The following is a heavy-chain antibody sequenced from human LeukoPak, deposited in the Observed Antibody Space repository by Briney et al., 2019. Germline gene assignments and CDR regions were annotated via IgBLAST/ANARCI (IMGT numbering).Heavy chain of an antibody. V-gene: IGHV4-39*01. J-gene: IGHJ5*02. D-gene: IGHD5-24*01. CDR3: ARGDGYNSRFDP. CDR2: ICYSRST. Sequence: SETLSLTCTVSGGSISSSSCYWGWIRQPPGKGLEWIASICYSRSTYYNPSLKSRVTISGDTSNNQFSLKLSSVTAADTAVYYCARGDGYNSRFDPWGQGNLVTVSS. CDR1: GGSISSSSCY.